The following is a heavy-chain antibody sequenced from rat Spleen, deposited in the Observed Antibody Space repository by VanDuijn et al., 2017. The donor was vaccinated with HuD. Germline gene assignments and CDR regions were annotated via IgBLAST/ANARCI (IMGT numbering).Heavy chain of an antibody. V-gene: IGHV5-22*01. CDR3: ARNYGGYSVAFDY. D-gene: IGHD1-11*01. J-gene: IGHJ2*01. Sequence: EVQLVESGGGLVQPGRSMKLSCAASGFTFSDYYMAWVRQAPKKGLEWVASISYEGSSPYYGDSVKGRFTISRDNAKSTLYLQMNSLRSEDTATYYCARNYGGYSVAFDYWGQGVMVTVSS. CDR1: GFTFSDYY. CDR2: ISYEGSSP.